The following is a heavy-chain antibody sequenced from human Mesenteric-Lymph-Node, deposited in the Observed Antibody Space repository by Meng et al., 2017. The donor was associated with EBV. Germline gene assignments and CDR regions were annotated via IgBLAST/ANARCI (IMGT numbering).Heavy chain of an antibody. J-gene: IGHJ5*02. D-gene: IGHD5/OR15-5a*01. Sequence: QVQLPESGPGLLQPSQTLSLTCVVSGGSISSGGYYWSWIRQPPVKGLEWLGHIYYSGNTHYNPSLKSRLTISVDTSKNQFSLSLTFVTAADTAVYYCARDVSTGGSEMWRFDAWGQGTLVTVSS. V-gene: IGHV4-30-4*01. CDR2: IYYSGNT. CDR3: ARDVSTGGSEMWRFDA. CDR1: GGSISSGGYY.